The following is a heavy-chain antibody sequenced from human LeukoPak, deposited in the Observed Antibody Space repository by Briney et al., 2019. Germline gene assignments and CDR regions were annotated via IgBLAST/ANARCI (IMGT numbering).Heavy chain of an antibody. CDR3: AKDDISNYVSPHLYYFDY. J-gene: IGHJ4*02. D-gene: IGHD4-4*01. CDR1: GFTFSSYA. Sequence: GRSLRLSCAASGFTFSSYAMHWVRQAPRKGLEWVSVIYSDGSTYYADSVKGRFTISRDNSKNTLYLQMNSLRAEDTAVYYCAKDDISNYVSPHLYYFDYWGQGTLVTVSS. CDR2: IYSDGST. V-gene: IGHV3-23*03.